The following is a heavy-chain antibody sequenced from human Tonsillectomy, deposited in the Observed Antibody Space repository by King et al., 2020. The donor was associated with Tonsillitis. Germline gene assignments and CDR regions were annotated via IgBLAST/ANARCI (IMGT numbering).Heavy chain of an antibody. CDR3: TRELGLYCGGGDCYDLDAFDI. J-gene: IGHJ3*02. CDR1: GFTFGDYA. V-gene: IGHV3-49*04. Sequence: EVQLVESGGGLVQPGRSLRLSCIASGFTFGDYAMSWVRQAPGKGLEWVGLIRSKAYGGTTEYAASVKGRFTISRDDSKSIAYLQMNSLKIEDTAVYHCTRELGLYCGGGDCYDLDAFDIWGQGTMVTVSS. CDR2: IRSKAYGGTT. D-gene: IGHD2-21*01.